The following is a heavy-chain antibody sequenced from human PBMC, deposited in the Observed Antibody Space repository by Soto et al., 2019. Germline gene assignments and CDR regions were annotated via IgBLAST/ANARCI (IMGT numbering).Heavy chain of an antibody. CDR2: IKQDGSEK. Sequence: GGSLRLSCAASGFAFSSYWMSWVRQAPGKGLEWVANIKQDGSEKYYVDSVKGRFTISRDNAKNSLYLQMSSLRVEDTAVYFCARDQRWRRGSSAAKDAFDIWGQGTMVTVSS. CDR3: ARDQRWRRGSSAAKDAFDI. V-gene: IGHV3-7*01. CDR1: GFAFSSYW. D-gene: IGHD2-2*01. J-gene: IGHJ3*02.